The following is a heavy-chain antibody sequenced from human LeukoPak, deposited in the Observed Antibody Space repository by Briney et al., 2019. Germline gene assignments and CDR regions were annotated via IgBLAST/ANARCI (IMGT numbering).Heavy chain of an antibody. V-gene: IGHV3-15*01. Sequence: PGGSLRLSCAASGFTFSNAWMSWVRQAPGKGLEWVGRIKSKTDGGTTDYAAPVKGRFTISRDDSKNTLYLQMNSLKTEDTAVYYCTTVIVVVPAAIRAFDIWGQGTMVTVSS. CDR3: TTVIVVVPAAIRAFDI. CDR1: GFTFSNAW. J-gene: IGHJ3*02. CDR2: IKSKTDGGTT. D-gene: IGHD2-2*01.